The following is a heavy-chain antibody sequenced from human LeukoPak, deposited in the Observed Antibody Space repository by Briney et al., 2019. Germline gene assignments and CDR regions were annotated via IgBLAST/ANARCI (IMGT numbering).Heavy chain of an antibody. Sequence: PGGSLRLSCAASGFSFSGYWITWVRQAPGKGLEWVANIKQDGSDKNYVDSVKGRFTISRDNAKNSLYLQMNSLRAEDTAVYYCARSSAIAYYYMDVWCKGTTVTVSS. J-gene: IGHJ6*03. V-gene: IGHV3-7*01. D-gene: IGHD2-2*01. CDR3: ARSSAIAYYYMDV. CDR2: IKQDGSDK. CDR1: GFSFSGYW.